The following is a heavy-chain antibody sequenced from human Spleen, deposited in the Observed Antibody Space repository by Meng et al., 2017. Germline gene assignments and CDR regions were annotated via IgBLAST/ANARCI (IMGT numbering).Heavy chain of an antibody. J-gene: IGHJ6*02. Sequence: GESLKISCVVSEFFRDYYMSWIRQAPGKGLEWISYISSTGSTIFYADSVKGRFTISRDNAKNSLYLQMNSLRAEDTAVYYCARAGGFDFPRYYYGMDVWGQGTMVTVSS. CDR1: EFFRDYY. D-gene: IGHD5-12*01. CDR3: ARAGGFDFPRYYYGMDV. CDR2: ISSTGSTI. V-gene: IGHV3-11*01.